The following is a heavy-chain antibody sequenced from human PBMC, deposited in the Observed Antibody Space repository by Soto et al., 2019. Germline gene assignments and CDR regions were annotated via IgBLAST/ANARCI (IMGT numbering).Heavy chain of an antibody. D-gene: IGHD3-3*01. CDR2: ISGSGGST. CDR1: GFTFSSYA. Sequence: LRLSCAASGFTFSSYAMSWVRQAPGKGLEWVSAISGSGGSTYYADSVKGRFTISRDNAKNSLYLQMNSLRAEDTAVYYCARPHVLRFLEWLSTPFDYWGQGTLVTVSS. J-gene: IGHJ4*02. CDR3: ARPHVLRFLEWLSTPFDY. V-gene: IGHV3-23*01.